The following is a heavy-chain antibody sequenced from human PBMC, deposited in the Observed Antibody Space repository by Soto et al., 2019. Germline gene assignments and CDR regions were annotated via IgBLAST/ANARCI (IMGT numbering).Heavy chain of an antibody. CDR2: ISGSGGST. CDR1: GFTFSSYA. Sequence: GGSLRLSCAASGFTFSSYAMSWVRQAPGKGLEWVSAISGSGGSTYYADSVKGRFTISRDNSKNTLYLQMNSLRAEDTAVYYCAKVNTDYYYYGMDVWGQGTTVTVSS. J-gene: IGHJ6*02. CDR3: AKVNTDYYYYGMDV. D-gene: IGHD4-17*01. V-gene: IGHV3-23*01.